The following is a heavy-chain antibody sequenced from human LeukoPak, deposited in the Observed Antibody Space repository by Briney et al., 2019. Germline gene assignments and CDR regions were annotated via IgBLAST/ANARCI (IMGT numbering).Heavy chain of an antibody. D-gene: IGHD6-19*01. CDR2: IKQDGSEK. V-gene: IGHV3-7*01. Sequence: GGSLKLSCAASGFTLSTYWMTWVRQAPGKGLEWVANIKQDGSEKYYVDSVKGRFTISRDNAKKLLYLQMNSLRVEDTAVYYCARDRGSSGRLGRFDNWGQGTLVTVSP. J-gene: IGHJ4*02. CDR1: GFTLSTYW. CDR3: ARDRGSSGRLGRFDN.